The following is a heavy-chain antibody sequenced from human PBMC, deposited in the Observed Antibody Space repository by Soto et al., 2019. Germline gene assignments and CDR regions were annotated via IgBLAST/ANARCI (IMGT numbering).Heavy chain of an antibody. D-gene: IGHD2-2*02. V-gene: IGHV1-18*04. J-gene: IGHJ6*02. CDR3: ASSSNSCYTWGCWYYYGMDV. CDR2: ISAYNGNT. CDR1: GYTFTSYG. Sequence: QVQLVQSGAEVKKPGASVKVSCTASGYTFTSYGISWVRQAPGQWLEGMGWISAYNGNTNYAQKLQGRVTMTTDTATITAYVELRSLRSDDTAVYYCASSSNSCYTWGCWYYYGMDVWGPGTTVTVSS.